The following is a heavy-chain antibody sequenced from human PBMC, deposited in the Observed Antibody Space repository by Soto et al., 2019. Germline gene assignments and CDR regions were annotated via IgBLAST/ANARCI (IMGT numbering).Heavy chain of an antibody. CDR1: DNTFTHYG. Sequence: ASVKVSCKSSDNTFTHYGINWVRQAPGQGLEWMGWISGYNGNTKYAQKFQDRVTMTADTSTRTAFMEVRSLTSDDTGVYFCAATGGNYFGLDVWGQGNTVTVSS. D-gene: IGHD2-8*02. CDR3: AATGGNYFGLDV. CDR2: ISGYNGNT. J-gene: IGHJ6*02. V-gene: IGHV1-18*01.